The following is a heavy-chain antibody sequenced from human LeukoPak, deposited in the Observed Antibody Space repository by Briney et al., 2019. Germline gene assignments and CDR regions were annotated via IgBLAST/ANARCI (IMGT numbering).Heavy chain of an antibody. J-gene: IGHJ4*02. CDR3: AKEVSGSYYGDY. CDR2: IRYDGINK. CDR1: GFTLRSHG. V-gene: IGHV3-30*02. D-gene: IGHD1-26*01. Sequence: PGGALRLSCAASGFTLRSHGMHWGRRAPGQGLGRGGFIRYDGINKYYADSVQGRFTISRDNSKNTLYLQMNSLRAEDTAVYYCAKEVSGSYYGDYWGQGNLVTVSS.